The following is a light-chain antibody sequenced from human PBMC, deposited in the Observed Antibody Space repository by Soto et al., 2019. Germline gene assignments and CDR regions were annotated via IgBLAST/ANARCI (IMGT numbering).Light chain of an antibody. Sequence: QSVLTQPPSTSGAPGQMVTISCSGSSSNIGSNAVNWYQHLPGAAPKLLMYSNNQRPSGVPDRVSGSKSGTSASLAISGLQSEDEADYYCATWDNGLNAVVFGGGTKVTVL. CDR1: SSNIGSNA. V-gene: IGLV1-44*01. J-gene: IGLJ2*01. CDR3: ATWDNGLNAVV. CDR2: SNN.